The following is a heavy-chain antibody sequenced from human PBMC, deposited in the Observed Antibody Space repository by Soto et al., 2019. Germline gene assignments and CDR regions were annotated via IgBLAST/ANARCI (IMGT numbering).Heavy chain of an antibody. CDR1: GGSISSSSYY. CDR3: WGNKGLVYIGGYYDMDV. D-gene: IGHD3-16*01. CDR2: IYYSGYT. V-gene: IGHV4-39*01. J-gene: IGHJ6*02. Sequence: SETLSLTCTVSGGSISSSSYYWGWIRQPPGKGLEWIGSIYYSGYTYYNPSLKSRVTISVDTSKNQFSLKLSSVTAADTAVYYCWGNKGLVYIGGYYDMDVWGQGTTVTVSS.